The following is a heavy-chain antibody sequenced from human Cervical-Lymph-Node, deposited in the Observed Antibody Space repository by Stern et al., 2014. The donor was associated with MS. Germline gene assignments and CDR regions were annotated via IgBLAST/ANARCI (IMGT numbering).Heavy chain of an antibody. V-gene: IGHV1-46*02. Sequence: VQLVESGSEVKKPGASVKVSCKASEYTHNNYLIHWVRQAPGQRPDWMGGVNPSGAKNYAQKVQDRVTMTTDASTSTFYMELSRLRSEDTAVYYCAVRYCSGGRCYSVPDVWGQGTTVIVSS. CDR2: VNPSGAK. D-gene: IGHD2-15*01. J-gene: IGHJ6*02. CDR1: EYTHNNYL. CDR3: AVRYCSGGRCYSVPDV.